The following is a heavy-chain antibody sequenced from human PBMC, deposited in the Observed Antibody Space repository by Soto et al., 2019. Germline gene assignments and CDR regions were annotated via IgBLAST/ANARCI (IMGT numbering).Heavy chain of an antibody. V-gene: IGHV1-18*04. J-gene: IGHJ5*02. Sequence: GASVKVSCKASGGTFSNYALSWVRQAPGQGLEWMGWISAYNGNTNYAQKLQGRVTMTTDTSTSTAYMELRSLTSDDTAVYYCARDGQGSATETYDPWGQGTLVTVSS. CDR2: ISAYNGNT. CDR1: GGTFSNYA. CDR3: ARDGQGSATETYDP.